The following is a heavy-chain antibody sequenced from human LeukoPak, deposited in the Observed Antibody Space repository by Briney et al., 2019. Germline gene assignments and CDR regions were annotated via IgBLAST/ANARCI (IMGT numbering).Heavy chain of an antibody. J-gene: IGHJ6*02. Sequence: SETLSLTCTVSGGSISSYSWSWIRQPPGKGLEWIGYIYYSGSTNYNPSLKSRVTISVDTSKNQFSLKLSSVTAADTAVYYCARHVDTAMVYYYYYYGMDVWGQGTTVTVSS. D-gene: IGHD5-18*01. CDR2: IYYSGST. CDR1: GGSISSYS. V-gene: IGHV4-59*08. CDR3: ARHVDTAMVYYYYYYGMDV.